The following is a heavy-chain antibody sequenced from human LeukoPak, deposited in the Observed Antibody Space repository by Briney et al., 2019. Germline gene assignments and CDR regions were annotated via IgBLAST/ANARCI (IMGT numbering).Heavy chain of an antibody. CDR1: GGSISSYY. CDR2: IYTSGST. D-gene: IGHD3-10*01. V-gene: IGHV4-4*07. CDR3: ARGGYYGSGNDFRFDP. Sequence: SETLSLTCTVSGGSISSYYWSWIRQPAGKGLEWIGRIYTSGSTNYNPSLKSRVTISVDTSKNQFSLKLSSVTAADTAIYYCARGGYYGSGNDFRFDPWGQGTLVTVSS. J-gene: IGHJ5*02.